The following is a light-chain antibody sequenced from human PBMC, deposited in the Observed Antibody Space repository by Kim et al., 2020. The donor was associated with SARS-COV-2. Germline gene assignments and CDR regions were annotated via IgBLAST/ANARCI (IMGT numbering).Light chain of an antibody. V-gene: IGKV1-27*01. J-gene: IGKJ1*01. CDR3: QKCDSAPWT. Sequence: SASLGEVVTLSCRMRQDISNYFALFQLNPGKAPNLLIHAASALQPGLPSRFSGSGSRTDFTLTVTSLQPEDVATYYCQKCDSAPWTFGQGTKLEI. CDR1: QDISNY. CDR2: AAS.